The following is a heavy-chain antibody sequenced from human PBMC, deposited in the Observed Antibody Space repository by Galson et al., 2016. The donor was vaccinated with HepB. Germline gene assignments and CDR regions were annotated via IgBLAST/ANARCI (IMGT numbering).Heavy chain of an antibody. CDR3: AGDLPFGSGTSGDFDY. D-gene: IGHD3-10*01. CDR1: GFSVSRNY. CDR2: IYNDGTT. V-gene: IGHV3-53*01. J-gene: IGHJ4*02. Sequence: SLRLSCAASGFSVSRNYMSWVRQAPGKGLDWVSIIYNDGTTYYADYVKGRFTISRDSSKNMLYLQMNSLTAEDTAVYYCAGDLPFGSGTSGDFDYWGQGTLVTVSS.